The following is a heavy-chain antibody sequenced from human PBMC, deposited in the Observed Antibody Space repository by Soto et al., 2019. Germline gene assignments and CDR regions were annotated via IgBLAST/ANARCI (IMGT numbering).Heavy chain of an antibody. V-gene: IGHV3-48*01. CDR1: GFTFSSYS. Sequence: GGSLRLSCAASGFTFSSYSMNWVRQAPGKGLEWVSYISSSSSTIYYADSVKGRFTISRDNAKNSLYLQMNSLRAEDTAVYYCARAQPLLSITIFGFFDLWGRGTLVTVSS. D-gene: IGHD3-3*01. J-gene: IGHJ2*01. CDR3: ARAQPLLSITIFGFFDL. CDR2: ISSSSSTI.